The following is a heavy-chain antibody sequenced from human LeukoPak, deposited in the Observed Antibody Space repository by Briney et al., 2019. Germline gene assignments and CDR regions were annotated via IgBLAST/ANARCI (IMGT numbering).Heavy chain of an antibody. CDR2: IYYSGST. Sequence: SETLSLTCTVSGGSISSSSYYWGWIRQPPGKGLEWIGSIYYSGSTNYNPSLKSRVTISVDTSKNQFSLKLSSVTAADTAVYYCASRLGGIAVAGTIGWFDPWGQGTLVTVSS. J-gene: IGHJ5*02. D-gene: IGHD6-19*01. CDR3: ASRLGGIAVAGTIGWFDP. CDR1: GGSISSSSYY. V-gene: IGHV4-39*07.